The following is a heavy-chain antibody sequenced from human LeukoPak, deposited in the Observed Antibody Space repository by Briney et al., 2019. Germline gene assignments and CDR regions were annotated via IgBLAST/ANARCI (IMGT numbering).Heavy chain of an antibody. V-gene: IGHV3-21*01. Sequence: PGGSLRLSCVASGFTFSSYSMNWVRQAPGKGLGWVSSISSSSYIYYADSVKGRFTISRDNAKNSLYLQMNSLRAEDTAVYYCARDPAAARQGVVYWGQGTLVTVSS. J-gene: IGHJ4*02. CDR2: ISSSSYI. CDR3: ARDPAAARQGVVY. D-gene: IGHD6-6*01. CDR1: GFTFSSYS.